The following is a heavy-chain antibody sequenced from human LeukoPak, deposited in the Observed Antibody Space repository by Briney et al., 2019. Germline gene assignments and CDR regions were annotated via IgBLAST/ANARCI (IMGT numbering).Heavy chain of an antibody. CDR3: ARDSSGYDY. Sequence: GVSLRLSCAASGFTFSTYWMSWVRQAPGKGLEWVDDIKEDGSEKYYVDSVKGRFTISRDNAKNSLDLQMNSLRAEDTAVYYCARDSSGYDYWGQGTLVTVSS. D-gene: IGHD6-19*01. J-gene: IGHJ4*02. CDR2: IKEDGSEK. V-gene: IGHV3-7*01. CDR1: GFTFSTYW.